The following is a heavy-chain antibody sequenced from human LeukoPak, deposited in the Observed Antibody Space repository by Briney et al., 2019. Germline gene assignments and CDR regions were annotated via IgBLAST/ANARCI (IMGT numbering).Heavy chain of an antibody. V-gene: IGHV1-46*01. CDR2: VNPSDNST. CDR1: EYTFTSYY. J-gene: IGHJ4*02. Sequence: ASVKVSCKASEYTFTSYYMHWVRQAPGQGHEWMGIVNPSDNSTSYAQKFQGRVTMTRDMSTSTVYMELSSLRSEDTAVYYCAKERSLSSSWPISSDYWGQGTLVTVSS. D-gene: IGHD6-13*01. CDR3: AKERSLSSSWPISSDY.